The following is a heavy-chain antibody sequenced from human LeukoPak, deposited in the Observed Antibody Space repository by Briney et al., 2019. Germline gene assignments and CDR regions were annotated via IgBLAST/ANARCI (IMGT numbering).Heavy chain of an antibody. CDR1: GFTFPNFE. CDR2: IGPNGI. Sequence: GGSLRLSCAASGFTFPNFEMNWVRQAPGQGLEWISYIGPNGIYNVYSVKGRVTISRDNAKNSVYLKINSLRAEDTAVYYRARGGYCSGGNCHATLYDVWGQGTLVTVSS. J-gene: IGHJ4*02. D-gene: IGHD2-21*01. V-gene: IGHV3-48*03. CDR3: ARGGYCSGGNCHATLYDV.